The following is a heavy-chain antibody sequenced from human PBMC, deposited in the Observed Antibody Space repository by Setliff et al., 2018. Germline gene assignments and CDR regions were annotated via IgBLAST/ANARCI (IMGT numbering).Heavy chain of an antibody. Sequence: ASVKVSCKAFGYTFTKYGIDWVRQAPGQGLEWLGWISPYNGNTDYAYNVWDRITMTTDTSTGTAYMELRSLTSDDSAVYYCARDAPKVVDKFDLWGQGTKVTVSS. D-gene: IGHD3-22*01. CDR2: ISPYNGNT. CDR1: GYTFTKYG. CDR3: ARDAPKVVDKFDL. J-gene: IGHJ3*01. V-gene: IGHV1-18*01.